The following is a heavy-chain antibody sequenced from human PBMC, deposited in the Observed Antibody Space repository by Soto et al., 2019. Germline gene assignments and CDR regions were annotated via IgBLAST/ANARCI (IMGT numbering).Heavy chain of an antibody. CDR1: GFTFGDYA. J-gene: IGHJ4*01. D-gene: IGHD1-26*01. Sequence: GGSLRLSCTASGFTFGDYAMSWVRQAPGKGLEWVGFIRSKAYGGTTEYAASVKGRFTISRDDSKSIAYLQMNSLKTEDTAVYYCTRDEPSTMGIVGAKFDYWGQGTLVTVSS. CDR3: TRDEPSTMGIVGAKFDY. CDR2: IRSKAYGGTT. V-gene: IGHV3-49*04.